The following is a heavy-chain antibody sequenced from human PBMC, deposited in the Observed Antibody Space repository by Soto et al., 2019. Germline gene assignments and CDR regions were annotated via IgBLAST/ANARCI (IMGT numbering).Heavy chain of an antibody. CDR1: GYTFTSYY. CDR3: ARAPSIEAAGTADAFDI. V-gene: IGHV1-46*01. Sequence: ASVKVSCKASGYTFTSYYMHWVRQAPGQGLEWMGIINPSGGSTSYAQKFQGRVTMTRDTSTSTVYMELSSLRSEDTAVYYCARAPSIEAAGTADAFDIWGQGTMVTVSS. J-gene: IGHJ3*02. CDR2: INPSGGST. D-gene: IGHD6-13*01.